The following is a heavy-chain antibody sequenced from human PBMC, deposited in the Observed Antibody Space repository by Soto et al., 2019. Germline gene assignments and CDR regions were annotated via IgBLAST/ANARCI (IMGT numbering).Heavy chain of an antibody. CDR3: ARGPHYDSSGYYSDY. D-gene: IGHD3-22*01. CDR2: INAGNGNT. Sequence: ASVKVSCKASGYTFTSYAMHWVRQAPGQRLEWMGWINAGNGNTKYSQKFQGRVTITRDTSASTAYMELSSLRSEDTALYYCARGPHYDSSGYYSDYWGQGTLVTVS. V-gene: IGHV1-3*01. J-gene: IGHJ4*02. CDR1: GYTFTSYA.